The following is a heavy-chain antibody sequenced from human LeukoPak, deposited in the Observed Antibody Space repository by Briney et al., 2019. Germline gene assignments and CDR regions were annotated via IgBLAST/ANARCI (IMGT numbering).Heavy chain of an antibody. CDR2: ISLTGLT. J-gene: IGHJ4*02. Sequence: SETLSLTCGVSGGSISNTNWWSWVRQPPGQGLEWIGEISLTGLTHYNPSLESRVTVSLDNSKNQLSLNPTSVTAADAGVYYCSRENGAFSPFGYWGQGTLVTVLS. D-gene: IGHD2-8*01. CDR1: GGSISNTNW. V-gene: IGHV4-4*02. CDR3: SRENGAFSPFGY.